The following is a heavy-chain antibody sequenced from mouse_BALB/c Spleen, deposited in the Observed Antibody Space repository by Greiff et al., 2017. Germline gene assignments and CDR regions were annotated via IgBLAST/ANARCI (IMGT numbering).Heavy chain of an antibody. J-gene: IGHJ3*01. CDR3: ARKEVGYGNYVAWFPY. CDR2: IYPGDGDT. CDR1: GYTFTSYW. Sequence: QVQLQQSGAELARPGASVKLSCKASGYTFTSYWMQWVKQRPGQGLEWIGAIYPGDGDTRYTQKFKGKATLTADKSSSTAYMQLSSLASEDSAVYYCARKEVGYGNYVAWFPYWGQGTLVTVSA. V-gene: IGHV1-87*01. D-gene: IGHD2-10*02.